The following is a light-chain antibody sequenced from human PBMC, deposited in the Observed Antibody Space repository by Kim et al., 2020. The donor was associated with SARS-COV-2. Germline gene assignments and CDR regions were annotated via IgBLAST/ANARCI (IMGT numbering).Light chain of an antibody. Sequence: SYELTQPPSVSVSPGQTASITCSGDKLGDKYACWYQQKPGQSPVLVIYQDSKRPSGIPERFSGSNSGNTATLTISGTQAMDEADYHCQAWDSSTEVFGGGTKLTVL. J-gene: IGLJ2*01. CDR1: KLGDKY. CDR2: QDS. V-gene: IGLV3-1*01. CDR3: QAWDSSTEV.